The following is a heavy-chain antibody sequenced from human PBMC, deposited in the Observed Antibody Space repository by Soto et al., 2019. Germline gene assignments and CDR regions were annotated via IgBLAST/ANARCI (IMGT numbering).Heavy chain of an antibody. Sequence: QVQLVQSGDEMRKPGASVKVSCQASGYTFSNYGITWVRQAPGQGLEWMGWISAHNGNSKYAQRRQGRLTLTTDTSTSTAYMELRSLRSDDTAVYYCARDWYFYGSGSPNHMDVWGKGTMVSVSS. V-gene: IGHV1-18*01. CDR2: ISAHNGNS. D-gene: IGHD3-10*01. J-gene: IGHJ6*03. CDR3: ARDWYFYGSGSPNHMDV. CDR1: GYTFSNYG.